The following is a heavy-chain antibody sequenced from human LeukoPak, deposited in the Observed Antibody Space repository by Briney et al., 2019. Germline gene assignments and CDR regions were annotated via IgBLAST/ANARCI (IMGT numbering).Heavy chain of an antibody. D-gene: IGHD1-1*01. CDR3: AKDSGSWNDGDNWFDP. J-gene: IGHJ5*02. CDR1: GFTFSSYT. CDR2: ISGSGGST. V-gene: IGHV3-23*01. Sequence: PGGSLRLSCAASGFTFSSYTMNWVRQAPGKGLEWVSSISGSGGSTYYADSVKGRFAISRDNSKNTLYLQMNSLRAEDTAVYYCAKDSGSWNDGDNWFDPWGQGTLVTVSS.